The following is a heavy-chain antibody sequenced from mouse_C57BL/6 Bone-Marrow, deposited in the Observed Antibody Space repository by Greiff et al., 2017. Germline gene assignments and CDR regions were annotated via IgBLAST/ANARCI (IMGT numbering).Heavy chain of an antibody. CDR1: GYTFTSYW. Sequence: QVQLKQPGAELVMPGASVKLSCKASGYTFTSYWMHWVKQRPGQGLEWIGEIDPSDSYTNYNQKFKGKSTLTVDKSSSTAYMQLSSLTSEDSAVYYCASRTGSAMDYWGQGTSVTVSS. J-gene: IGHJ4*01. V-gene: IGHV1-69*01. CDR2: IDPSDSYT. CDR3: ASRTGSAMDY. D-gene: IGHD4-1*01.